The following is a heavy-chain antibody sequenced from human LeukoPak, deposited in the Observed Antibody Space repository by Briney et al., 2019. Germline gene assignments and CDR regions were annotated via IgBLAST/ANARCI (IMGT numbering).Heavy chain of an antibody. D-gene: IGHD2-15*01. CDR1: GFTFDDYG. V-gene: IGHV3-20*04. CDR3: ARDGRYCSGGSCYSGYFDY. CDR2: INWNGGST. J-gene: IGHJ4*02. Sequence: GGSLRLSCAASGFTFDDYGMSWVRRAPGKGLEWVSDINWNGGSTGYADSVKGRFTISRDNAKNSLYLQMNSLRAEDTALYYCARDGRYCSGGSCYSGYFDYWGQGTLVTVSS.